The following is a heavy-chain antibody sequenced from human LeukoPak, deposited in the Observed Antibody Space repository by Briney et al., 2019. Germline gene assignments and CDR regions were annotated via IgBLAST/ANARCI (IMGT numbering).Heavy chain of an antibody. CDR2: IIPIFGTA. CDR3: VIREGGRSLGTFDP. Sequence: SVTVSCTASGGTFSIYTISWVRQAPGQGREWLGGIIPIFGTANYAQKFQGRVTITADEFTSTAYMELSSLRSEDTAVYYCVIREGGRSLGTFDPWGQGTLVTVSS. J-gene: IGHJ5*02. D-gene: IGHD3-16*01. CDR1: GGTFSIYT. V-gene: IGHV1-69*13.